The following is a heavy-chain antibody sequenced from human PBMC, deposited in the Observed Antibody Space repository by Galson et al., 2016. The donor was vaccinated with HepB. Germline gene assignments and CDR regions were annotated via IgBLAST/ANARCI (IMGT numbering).Heavy chain of an antibody. CDR2: ICGGCGDM. CDR1: GFTFDKYG. J-gene: IGHJ4*02. V-gene: IGHV3-23*01. CDR3: AIDPSQWHDLLFGN. Sequence: SLRLSCAASGFTFDKYGMTWFRQAPGKGLEGVSTICGGCGDMEYADSVKGRFTISRDASKNTLSLHMNSLRVEETAIYYCAIDPSQWHDLLFGNWAQGTLVTVSA. D-gene: IGHD6-19*01.